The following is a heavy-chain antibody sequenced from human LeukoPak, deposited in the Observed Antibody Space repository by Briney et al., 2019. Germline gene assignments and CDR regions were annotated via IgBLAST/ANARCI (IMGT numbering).Heavy chain of an antibody. CDR2: IYSGGST. V-gene: IGHV3-53*01. Sequence: GGSLRLSCAASGLTVSGTYMSWVRQAPGKGLDWVSGIYSGGSTYYADSVKGRFVMSRDNSKNTLYLHMNTLRVDDTAVYYCASKMLPDAERGLAYWGQGTLVTVSS. CDR1: GLTVSGTY. D-gene: IGHD2-2*01. CDR3: ASKMLPDAERGLAY. J-gene: IGHJ4*02.